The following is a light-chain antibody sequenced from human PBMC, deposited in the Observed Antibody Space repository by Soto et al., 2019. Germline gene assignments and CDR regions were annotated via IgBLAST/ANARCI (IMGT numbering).Light chain of an antibody. CDR3: QQSYSRVT. CDR2: AAS. Sequence: DIQMTQSPPSLSASVGDGVTITCRASQSISSYVSWYQQKPGKAPKLLIYAASRLQSGVPSRFSGSRSGTDFTLTISSLQPEDFATYYCQQSYSRVTFGQGTKVDI. CDR1: QSISSY. J-gene: IGKJ1*01. V-gene: IGKV1-39*01.